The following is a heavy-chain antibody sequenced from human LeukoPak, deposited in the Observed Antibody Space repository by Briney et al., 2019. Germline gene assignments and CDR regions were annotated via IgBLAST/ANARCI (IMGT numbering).Heavy chain of an antibody. D-gene: IGHD2-15*01. CDR2: ISSSSSYI. CDR1: GFTFNSYS. CDR3: ARDLYCSGGSCYVGFDY. V-gene: IGHV3-21*01. J-gene: IGHJ4*02. Sequence: PGGSLRLSCAASGFTFNSYSMNWVRQAPGKGLEWVSSISSSSSYIYYADSVKGRFTISRDNAKNSLYLQMNSLRAEDTAVYYCARDLYCSGGSCYVGFDYWGQGTLVTVSS.